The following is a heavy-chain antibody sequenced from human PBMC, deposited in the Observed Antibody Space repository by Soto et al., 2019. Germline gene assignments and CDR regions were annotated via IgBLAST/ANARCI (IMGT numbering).Heavy chain of an antibody. D-gene: IGHD2-21*02. V-gene: IGHV4-59*08. CDR2: IYYSGST. CDR1: GGSISSYY. Sequence: PSETLSLTCTVSGGSISSYYWSWIRQPPGKGLEWIGYIYYSGSTNYNPSLKSRVTISVDTSKNQFSLKLSSVTAADTAVYYCARHGLFCCGDCHEAFDIWGQGTMVTVSS. J-gene: IGHJ3*02. CDR3: ARHGLFCCGDCHEAFDI.